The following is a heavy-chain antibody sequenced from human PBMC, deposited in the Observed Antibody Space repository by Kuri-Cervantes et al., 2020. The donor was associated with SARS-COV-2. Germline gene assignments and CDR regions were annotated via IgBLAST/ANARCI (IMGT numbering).Heavy chain of an antibody. CDR2: ISGSGGST. D-gene: IGHD6-19*01. J-gene: IGHJ4*02. Sequence: ETLSLTCAASGFTFSSYAMSWVRQAPGKGLEWVSAISGSGGSTYYADSVKGRFTISRDNSKNTLYLQMNSLRAEDTAVYYCAKDTEYSSGWYYFDYWGQGTLVTVSS. CDR1: GFTFSSYA. CDR3: AKDTEYSSGWYYFDY. V-gene: IGHV3-23*01.